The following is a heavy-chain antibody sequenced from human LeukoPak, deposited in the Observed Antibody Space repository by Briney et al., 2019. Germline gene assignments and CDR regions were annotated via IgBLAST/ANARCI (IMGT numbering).Heavy chain of an antibody. CDR2: ISGSGGST. Sequence: GGSLRLSCAAPGFTFSSYAMSWVRQAPGKGLEWVSAISGSGGSTYYADSVKGRFTISRDNSKNTLYLQMNSLRAEDTAVYYCAKGAIAARIPWYFDLWGRGTLVTVSS. V-gene: IGHV3-23*01. CDR1: GFTFSSYA. J-gene: IGHJ2*01. D-gene: IGHD6-6*01. CDR3: AKGAIAARIPWYFDL.